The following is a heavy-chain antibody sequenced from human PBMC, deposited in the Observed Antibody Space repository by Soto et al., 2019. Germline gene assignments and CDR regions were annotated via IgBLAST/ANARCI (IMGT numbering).Heavy chain of an antibody. CDR1: GFTFGDYA. Sequence: PGGSLRLSCTASGFTFGDYAMSWFRQAPGKGLEWVGFIRSKAYGGTTEYAASVKGRFTISRDDSKSIAYLQMNSLKTEDTAVYYCTRDPIKVATPGEDNWFDPWGQGTLVTVSS. D-gene: IGHD5-12*01. CDR3: TRDPIKVATPGEDNWFDP. J-gene: IGHJ5*02. CDR2: IRSKAYGGTT. V-gene: IGHV3-49*03.